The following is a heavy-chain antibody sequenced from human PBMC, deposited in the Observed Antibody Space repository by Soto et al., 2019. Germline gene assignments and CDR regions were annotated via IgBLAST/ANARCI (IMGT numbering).Heavy chain of an antibody. D-gene: IGHD6-6*01. CDR2: IYHSGST. Sequence: SETLSLTCAVSCGSISSGGYSWSWIRQPPGKGLEWIGYIYHSGSTYYNPSLKSRVTISVDRSKNQFSLKLSSVTAADTAVYYCARGGIAARRANDYWGQGTLVTVSS. CDR3: ARGGIAARRANDY. CDR1: CGSISSGGYS. V-gene: IGHV4-30-2*01. J-gene: IGHJ4*02.